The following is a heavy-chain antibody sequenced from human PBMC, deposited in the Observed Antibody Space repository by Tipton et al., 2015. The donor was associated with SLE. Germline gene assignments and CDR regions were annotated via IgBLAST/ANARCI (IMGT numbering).Heavy chain of an antibody. CDR1: GFTFSSYG. CDR3: ATMCSSTSCLWGFDY. D-gene: IGHD2-2*01. Sequence: RSLRLSCAASGFTFSSYGMHWVRQAPGKGLEWVAVIWYDGSNKYYADSVKGRFTISRDNSKNTLYLQMNSLRAEDTAVYYCATMCSSTSCLWGFDYWGRGTLVTVSS. J-gene: IGHJ4*02. V-gene: IGHV3-33*08. CDR2: IWYDGSNK.